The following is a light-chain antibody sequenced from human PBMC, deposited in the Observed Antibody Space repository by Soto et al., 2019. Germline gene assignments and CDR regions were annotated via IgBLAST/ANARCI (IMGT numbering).Light chain of an antibody. CDR1: SSDVGGYNY. J-gene: IGLJ1*01. Sequence: QSVLTQPASVSGSPVHSITISCTGTSSDVGGYNYVSWYQHHPGKAPKLMIFDVSNRPSGVSNRFSGPKSGNTASLTISGLQPEDEADYYCSSYTTSNTRQIVFGTGTKVTVL. CDR3: SSYTTSNTRQIV. CDR2: DVS. V-gene: IGLV2-14*03.